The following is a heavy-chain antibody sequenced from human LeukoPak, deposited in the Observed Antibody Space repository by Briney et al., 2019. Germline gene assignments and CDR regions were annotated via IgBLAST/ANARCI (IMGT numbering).Heavy chain of an antibody. D-gene: IGHD2-15*01. CDR2: IKQDGSEK. CDR3: AKDSPSVANFDY. CDR1: GFTFSSYW. J-gene: IGHJ4*02. V-gene: IGHV3-7*01. Sequence: GGSLRLSCAGSGFTFSSYWMSWVRQAPGKGLEGVAIIKQDGSEKYYVDSVKGRFTISRDNSKNTLYLQMNSLRAEDTAVYYCAKDSPSVANFDYWGQGALVTVSS.